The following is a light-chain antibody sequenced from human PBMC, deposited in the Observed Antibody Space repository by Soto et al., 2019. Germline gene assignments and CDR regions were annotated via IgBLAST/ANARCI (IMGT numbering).Light chain of an antibody. CDR3: CSYTGASTLV. CDR1: SSDVGGYNY. V-gene: IGLV2-14*01. J-gene: IGLJ1*01. CDR2: EVS. Sequence: QSVLTQPASVSGSPGQSITISCTGTSSDVGGYNYVSWYQQYPGKAPKLMIFEVSNRPSGVSNRFSATKSGNTASLTISGLQTEDEADYYCCSYTGASTLVFGSGTKVT.